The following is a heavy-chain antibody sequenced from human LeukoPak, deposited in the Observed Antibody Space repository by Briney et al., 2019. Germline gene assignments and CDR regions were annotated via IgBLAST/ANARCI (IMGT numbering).Heavy chain of an antibody. Sequence: SETLSLTCTVSGGSISSYYWSWIRQPAGKGLEWIGRIYTSGSTNYNPSLKSRVTISVDKSKNQFSLKLSSVTAADTAVYFCARGTTKGYYYDSSGYYTKWGQGTLVTVSS. V-gene: IGHV4-4*07. D-gene: IGHD3-22*01. J-gene: IGHJ4*02. CDR2: IYTSGST. CDR3: ARGTTKGYYYDSSGYYTK. CDR1: GGSISSYY.